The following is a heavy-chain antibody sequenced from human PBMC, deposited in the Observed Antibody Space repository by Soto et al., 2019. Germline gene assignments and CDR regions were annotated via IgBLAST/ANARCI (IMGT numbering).Heavy chain of an antibody. CDR3: NTDPGGSL. CDR1: GFTFNNAW. CDR2: IKSKDDGGII. J-gene: IGHJ3*01. Sequence: EVQLVESGGCLVKPGGSLRLSCAASGFTFNNAWMPWVRQAPGKGLEWVGRIKSKDDGGIIDYAAPVRGRFTISRDESKNTVYLQMNSVKTEDTAMYYCNTDPGGSLWGQGTMVTVSS. V-gene: IGHV3-15*01.